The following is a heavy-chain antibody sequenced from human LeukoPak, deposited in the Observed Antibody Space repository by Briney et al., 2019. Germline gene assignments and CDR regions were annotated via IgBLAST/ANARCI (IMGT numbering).Heavy chain of an antibody. CDR3: AKDRSSYSSSCLDY. CDR2: ISWNSGSI. V-gene: IGHV3-9*01. D-gene: IGHD6-13*01. CDR1: GFTFDDYA. Sequence: GGSLRLSCAASGFTFDDYAMYWVRQAPGKGLEWVSGISWNSGSIGYADSVKGRFTISRDNAKNSLYLQMNSLRAEDTALYYCAKDRSSYSSSCLDYWGQGTLVTVSS. J-gene: IGHJ4*02.